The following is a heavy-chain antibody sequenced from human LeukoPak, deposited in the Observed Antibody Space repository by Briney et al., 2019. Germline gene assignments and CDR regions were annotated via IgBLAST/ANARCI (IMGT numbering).Heavy chain of an antibody. CDR2: IYTSGST. V-gene: IGHV4-4*07. Sequence: SETLSLTCSVSGDSITYFYWSWIRQPAGKGLEWIGRIYTSGSTNYNPSLKSRVTISVDKSKNQFSLKLSSVTAADTAVYYCASGGPNWFDPWGQGTLVTVSS. CDR3: ASGGPNWFDP. J-gene: IGHJ5*02. CDR1: GDSITYFY. D-gene: IGHD3-16*01.